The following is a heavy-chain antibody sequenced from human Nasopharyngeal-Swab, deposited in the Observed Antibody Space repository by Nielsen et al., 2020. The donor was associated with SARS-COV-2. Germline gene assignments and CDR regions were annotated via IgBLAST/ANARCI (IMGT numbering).Heavy chain of an antibody. CDR3: ARGRGGWFGELFDY. Sequence: ASVKVSCKASGYTFTSYDINWVRQATGQGLEWMGWMNPNSGSTGYAQKFQGRVTMTRNTSISTAYMELSSLRSEDTAVYYCARGRGGWFGELFDYWGQGTLVTVSS. V-gene: IGHV1-8*01. D-gene: IGHD3-10*01. CDR1: GYTFTSYD. J-gene: IGHJ4*02. CDR2: MNPNSGST.